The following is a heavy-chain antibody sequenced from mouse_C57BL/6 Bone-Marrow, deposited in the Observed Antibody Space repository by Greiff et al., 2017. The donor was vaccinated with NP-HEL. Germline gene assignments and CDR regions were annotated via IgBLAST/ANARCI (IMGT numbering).Heavy chain of an antibody. D-gene: IGHD1-1*01. J-gene: IGHJ2*01. Sequence: VQLQQPGAELVMPGASVKLSCKASGYTFTSYWMHWVKQRPGQGLEWIGEIDPSDSYTNYNQKFKGKSTLTVDKSSSTAYMPLSSLTSEDSAVYYCAREIYYGSQDYWGQGTTLTVSS. V-gene: IGHV1-69*01. CDR2: IDPSDSYT. CDR1: GYTFTSYW. CDR3: AREIYYGSQDY.